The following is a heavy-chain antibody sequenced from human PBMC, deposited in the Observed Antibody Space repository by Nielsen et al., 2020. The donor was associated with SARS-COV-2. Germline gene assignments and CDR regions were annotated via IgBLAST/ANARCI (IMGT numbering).Heavy chain of an antibody. V-gene: IGHV3-23*01. D-gene: IGHD1-26*01. CDR2: ISGSGDTT. J-gene: IGHJ4*02. CDR1: GVTFSTYA. Sequence: GESLKISCAGSGVTFSTYAMTWVRQAPGRGLEWLSAISGSGDTTYYADSVKGRFTISRDNSKNTLFLQMNSLRAEDTAVYYCAKGSRIVVSNYWGQGTLVTVSS. CDR3: AKGSRIVVSNY.